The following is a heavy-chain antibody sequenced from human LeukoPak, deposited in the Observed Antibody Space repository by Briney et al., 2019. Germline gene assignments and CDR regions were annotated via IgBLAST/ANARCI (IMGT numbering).Heavy chain of an antibody. V-gene: IGHV3-23*01. Sequence: GGSLRLSCAASGFTFSTYALSWVRQAPGKGLEWVSAISGGITYYADSVKGRFTISRDNSKNTLYLQMNSLRAEDTAVYYCAKEYCRSTTCYGCFDYWGQGTLVTVSS. CDR1: GFTFSTYA. J-gene: IGHJ4*02. D-gene: IGHD2-2*01. CDR2: ISGGIT. CDR3: AKEYCRSTTCYGCFDY.